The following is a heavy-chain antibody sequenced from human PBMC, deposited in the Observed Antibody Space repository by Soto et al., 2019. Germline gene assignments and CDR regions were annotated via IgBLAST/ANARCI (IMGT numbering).Heavy chain of an antibody. Sequence: GGSLRLSCAASGLTFSSYGMHWVRQAPGKGLEWVAVIWYDGSNKYYADSVKGRFTISRDNSKNTLYLQVNSLRAEDTAVYYCARERIAVAGTVYYYYGMDVWGQGTTVTVSS. J-gene: IGHJ6*02. CDR3: ARERIAVAGTVYYYYGMDV. V-gene: IGHV3-33*01. CDR2: IWYDGSNK. CDR1: GLTFSSYG. D-gene: IGHD6-19*01.